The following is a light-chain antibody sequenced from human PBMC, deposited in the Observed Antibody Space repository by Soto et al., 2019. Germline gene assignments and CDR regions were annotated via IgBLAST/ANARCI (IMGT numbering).Light chain of an antibody. CDR3: QQYGSSPRT. CDR1: QRLSSSH. V-gene: IGKV3-20*01. J-gene: IGKJ1*01. Sequence: VLTQSPGTLSSSPGESAPLSCSAGQRLSSSHLAWYQQKPGQAPRLLIHDASSRATGISDRFTGSGSGTDFTLTITTLEPEDFAVYYCQQYGSSPRTFGLGTKVDIK. CDR2: DAS.